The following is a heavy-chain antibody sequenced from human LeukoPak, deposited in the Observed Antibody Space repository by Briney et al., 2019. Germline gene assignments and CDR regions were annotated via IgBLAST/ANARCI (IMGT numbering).Heavy chain of an antibody. CDR2: IYPGDSDT. CDR3: ARRVVSYDSSGYYSGALDY. D-gene: IGHD3-22*01. CDR1: GYSLTSYW. Sequence: GESLKISCKGSGYSLTSYWIGWVRQMPGKGLEWMGIIYPGDSDTRYSPSFQGQVTISADKSISTAYLQWSSLKASDTAMYYCARRVVSYDSSGYYSGALDYWGQGTLVTVSS. V-gene: IGHV5-51*01. J-gene: IGHJ4*02.